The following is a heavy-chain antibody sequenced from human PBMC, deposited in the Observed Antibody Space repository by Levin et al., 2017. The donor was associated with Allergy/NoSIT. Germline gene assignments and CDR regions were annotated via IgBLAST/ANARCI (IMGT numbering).Heavy chain of an antibody. Sequence: SLKISCVASGFSFEDYAMHWVRQTPGKGLEWVAGINWNSGSIDYADSVKGRFTISRDNAKNSLYLQMDSLRAEDMAMYYCAKVASIAAASDRYFDLWGRGTPVTVSS. CDR3: AKVASIAAASDRYFDL. CDR2: INWNSGSI. D-gene: IGHD6-13*01. CDR1: GFSFEDYA. V-gene: IGHV3-9*03. J-gene: IGHJ2*01.